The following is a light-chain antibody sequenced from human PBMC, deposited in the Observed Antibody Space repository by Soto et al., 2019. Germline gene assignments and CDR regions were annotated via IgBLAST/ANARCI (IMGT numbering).Light chain of an antibody. Sequence: QLVLTQPPSASASLGASVKLTCTLSSGHDSYAIAWHQQQPEKGPRYLMKLNSDGSHSKGDGIPDRSSGSSSGADRYLTISNLQSEDEADYYCQTWSTDIRVFGGGTKLTVL. V-gene: IGLV4-69*01. CDR3: QTWSTDIRV. CDR2: LNSDGSH. CDR1: SGHDSYA. J-gene: IGLJ3*02.